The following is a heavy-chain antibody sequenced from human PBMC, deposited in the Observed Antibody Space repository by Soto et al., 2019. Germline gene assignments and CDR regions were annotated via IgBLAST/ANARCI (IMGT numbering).Heavy chain of an antibody. D-gene: IGHD5-18*01. V-gene: IGHV3-33*01. CDR2: IWYDGSNK. J-gene: IGHJ4*02. Sequence: QVQLVESGGGVVQPGRSLRLSCAASGFTFSSYGMHWVRQAPGKGLEWVAVIWYDGSNKYYADSVKGRFTISRDNSKNTLYLQMNSLRAEDTAVYYCARRGGYSYGYRGREEPFDYWGQGPLVTVSS. CDR1: GFTFSSYG. CDR3: ARRGGYSYGYRGREEPFDY.